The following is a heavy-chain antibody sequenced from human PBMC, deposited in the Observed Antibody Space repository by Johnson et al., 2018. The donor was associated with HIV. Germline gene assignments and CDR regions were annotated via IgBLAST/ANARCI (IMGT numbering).Heavy chain of an antibody. D-gene: IGHD4-23*01. CDR1: GFTFSDYY. CDR2: IRTDGSST. CDR3: AKGPVDYGDNYDGFDI. V-gene: IGHV3-11*04. Sequence: QVQLVESGGGLVTPGGSVKLSCQGSGFTFSDYYMTWIRQAPGKGLEWVSYIRTDGSSTYYADAVTGRFTFVRDNAKHSLYLQMTSLRVEDTAVYYCAKGPVDYGDNYDGFDIWGQGTTVTVSS. J-gene: IGHJ3*02.